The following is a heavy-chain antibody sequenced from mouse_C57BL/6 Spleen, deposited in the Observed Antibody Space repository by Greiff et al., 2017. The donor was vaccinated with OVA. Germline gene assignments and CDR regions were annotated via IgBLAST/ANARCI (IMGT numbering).Heavy chain of an antibody. V-gene: IGHV1-15*01. CDR1: GYTFTDYE. CDR3: TRERGASYGNYSY. J-gene: IGHJ2*01. Sequence: QVQLQQSGAELVRPGASVTLSCKASGYTFTDYEMHWVKQTPVHGLEWIGAIDPETGGTTYNQKFKGKAILTADKSSSTAYMALRSLTSEDSAVYYCTRERGASYGNYSYWGQGTTLTVSS. D-gene: IGHD2-10*01. CDR2: IDPETGGT.